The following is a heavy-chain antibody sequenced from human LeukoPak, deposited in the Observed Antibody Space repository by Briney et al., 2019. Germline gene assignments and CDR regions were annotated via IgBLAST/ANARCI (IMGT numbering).Heavy chain of an antibody. Sequence: GGSLRLSCAASGFTFSAYWMSWVRQSPGKGLEWVANINQDGSEKYYVDSGKGRFTISRDNAKNSLYLQMNSLRAEDTAVYYCARDRDSSSWYSWNFDLWGRGTLVTVSS. V-gene: IGHV3-7*01. D-gene: IGHD6-13*01. CDR3: ARDRDSSSWYSWNFDL. CDR2: INQDGSEK. J-gene: IGHJ2*01. CDR1: GFTFSAYW.